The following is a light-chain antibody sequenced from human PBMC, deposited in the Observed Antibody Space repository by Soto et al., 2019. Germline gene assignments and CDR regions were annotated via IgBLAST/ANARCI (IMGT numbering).Light chain of an antibody. CDR2: RAS. CDR1: QSVGSS. CDR3: QQCLNWPA. Sequence: EIVLTQSPATLSLSPGERATLSCRASQSVGSSLAWYQQKPGQAPRLLILRASDRPTAIPDRFSGSGSGTDFTLTISSLEPEDFAVYYCQQCLNWPAFGGGTKVDIK. J-gene: IGKJ4*01. V-gene: IGKV3-11*01.